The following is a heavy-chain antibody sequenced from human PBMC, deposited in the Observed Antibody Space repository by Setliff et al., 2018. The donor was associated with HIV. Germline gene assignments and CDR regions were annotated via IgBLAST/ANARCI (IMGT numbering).Heavy chain of an antibody. CDR2: IYSSGST. CDR1: GGSSSSRSYY. J-gene: IGHJ1*01. CDR3: ARDGRHDRNRWYVTHQYFKY. Sequence: SETLSLTCTVSGGSSSSRSYYWGWIRQPPGKGLEWIGRIYSSGSTYYNPSLKSRVTISVDTSKKQFSLRLSSVTAADTAVYYCARDGRHDRNRWYVTHQYFKYWGQGTLVTVSS. V-gene: IGHV4-39*07. D-gene: IGHD2-15*01.